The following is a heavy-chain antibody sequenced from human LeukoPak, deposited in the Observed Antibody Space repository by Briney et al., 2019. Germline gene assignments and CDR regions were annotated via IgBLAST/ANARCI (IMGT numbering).Heavy chain of an antibody. J-gene: IGHJ5*02. CDR1: GGSISSSSYY. CDR2: IYYSGST. V-gene: IGHV4-39*01. Sequence: SETLSLTCTVSGGSISSSSYYWGWIRQPPGKGLEWIGSIYYSGSTYYNPSLKSRVTISVDTSKNQFSLKLSSVTAADTAVYYCARHSEQQLVWFDPWGQGTLVTVSS. D-gene: IGHD6-13*01. CDR3: ARHSEQQLVWFDP.